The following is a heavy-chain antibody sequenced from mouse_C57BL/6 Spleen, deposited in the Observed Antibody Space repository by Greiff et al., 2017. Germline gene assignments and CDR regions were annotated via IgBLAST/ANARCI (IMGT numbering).Heavy chain of an antibody. J-gene: IGHJ4*01. CDR1: GFSLTSYG. CDR2: IWSGGST. CDR3: ARNPYYYGSSYYAMDY. Sequence: QVQLKESGPGLVQPSQSLSITCTVSGFSLTSYGVHWVRQSPGKGLEWLGVIWSGGSTDYNAAFISSLSISKDNSKSQVFFKMNSLQADDTAIYYCARNPYYYGSSYYAMDYWGQGTSVTVSS. V-gene: IGHV2-2*01. D-gene: IGHD1-1*01.